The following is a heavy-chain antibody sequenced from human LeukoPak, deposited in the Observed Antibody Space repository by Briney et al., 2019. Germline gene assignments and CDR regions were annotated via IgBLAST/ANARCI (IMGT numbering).Heavy chain of an antibody. J-gene: IGHJ4*02. V-gene: IGHV3-11*01. CDR3: ARAPAYCGGDCYSGGYFDY. CDR1: GFTFSDYY. Sequence: GGSLRLSCAASGFTFSDYYMSWIRQAPGKGLEWVSYISSSGSTIYYADSVKGRFTISRGNAKNSLYLQMNSLRAEDTAVYYCARAPAYCGGDCYSGGYFDYWGQGTLVTVSS. CDR2: ISSSGSTI. D-gene: IGHD2-21*02.